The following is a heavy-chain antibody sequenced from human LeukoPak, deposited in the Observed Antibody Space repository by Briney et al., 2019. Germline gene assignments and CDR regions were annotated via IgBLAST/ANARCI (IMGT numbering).Heavy chain of an antibody. CDR3: ARHGGTTPDYDFWSGYSPYNWFDP. CDR2: IYYSGST. V-gene: IGHV4-39*01. CDR1: GGSISSSSYY. Sequence: KSSETLSLTCTVSGGSISSSSYYWGWIRQPPGKGVEGIGSIYYSGSTYYNPSRKSRVTISVDTSKTQFSLKLSSVTAADTAVYYCARHGGTTPDYDFWSGYSPYNWFDPWGQGTLVTVSS. D-gene: IGHD3-3*01. J-gene: IGHJ5*02.